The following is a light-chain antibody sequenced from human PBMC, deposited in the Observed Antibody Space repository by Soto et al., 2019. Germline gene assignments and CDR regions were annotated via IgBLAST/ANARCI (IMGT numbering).Light chain of an antibody. CDR3: QQRSNRSPWT. Sequence: EIVLTQSPATLSLSPGERATLSCRASQSVSSYLAWYQQKPGQAPRLLIYDASNRATGIPARVSGSGSGTDFTLTISSLEPEDFAVYYCQQRSNRSPWTFGQGTKVEIK. CDR1: QSVSSY. CDR2: DAS. V-gene: IGKV3-11*01. J-gene: IGKJ1*01.